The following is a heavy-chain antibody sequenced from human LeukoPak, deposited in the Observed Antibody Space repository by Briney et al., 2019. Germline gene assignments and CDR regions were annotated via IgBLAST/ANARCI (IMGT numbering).Heavy chain of an antibody. CDR2: IYYSGST. CDR1: GGSFSSGSYY. V-gene: IGHV4-61*01. J-gene: IGHJ4*02. D-gene: IGHD6-25*01. Sequence: SETLSLTCTVSGGSFSSGSYYWSWSRQPPGRGLEWIGYIYYSGSTNYNPSLKSRITISVDTSKNQFSLKLSSVTAADTAVYYCAYSSGRRVGDYWGQGTLVTVSS. CDR3: AYSSGRRVGDY.